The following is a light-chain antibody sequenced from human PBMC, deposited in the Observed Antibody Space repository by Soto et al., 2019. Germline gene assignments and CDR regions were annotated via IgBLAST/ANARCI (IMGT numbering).Light chain of an antibody. V-gene: IGKV1-9*01. CDR3: QQLNTYPIT. CDR2: AAS. J-gene: IGKJ5*01. Sequence: QMTQSPSSLSASVGDRVTITCRASHGISSYLAWYQQKPGKALKLLIYAASTLQSGVPSRFSGSGSGTDFTLTISSLQPEDFATYYCQQLNTYPITFGQGTRLEIK. CDR1: HGISSY.